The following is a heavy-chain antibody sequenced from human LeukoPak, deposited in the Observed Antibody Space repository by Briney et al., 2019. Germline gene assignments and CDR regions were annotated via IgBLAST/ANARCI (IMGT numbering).Heavy chain of an antibody. J-gene: IGHJ4*02. Sequence: PGGSLRLSCAASGFTFSSYWMSWVRQAPGKGVEWVANIRQEGSEKKYVESVKGRFTISRDNAKNSLYLQMNSLRAEDTAVYYCARSGSYDYVWGSYRFDYWGQGTLVTVSS. CDR1: GFTFSSYW. V-gene: IGHV3-7*03. CDR3: ARSGSYDYVWGSYRFDY. CDR2: IRQEGSEK. D-gene: IGHD3-16*02.